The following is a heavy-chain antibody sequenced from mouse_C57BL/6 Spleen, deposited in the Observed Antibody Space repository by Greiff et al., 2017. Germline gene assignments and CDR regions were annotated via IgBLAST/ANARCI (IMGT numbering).Heavy chain of an antibody. CDR1: GYTFTSYW. Sequence: QVQLQQPGAELVMPGASVKLSCKASGYTFTSYWMHWVKQRPGQGLEWIGEIDPYDSYTNYNQKFKGKSTLTVDTSSSTAYMQLSSLTSEDAAVYYCARGYDYERAMDYWGQGTSVTVSS. J-gene: IGHJ4*01. V-gene: IGHV1-69*01. D-gene: IGHD2-4*01. CDR3: ARGYDYERAMDY. CDR2: IDPYDSYT.